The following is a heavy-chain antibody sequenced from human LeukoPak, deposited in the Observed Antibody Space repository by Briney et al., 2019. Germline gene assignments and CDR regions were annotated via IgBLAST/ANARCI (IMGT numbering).Heavy chain of an antibody. D-gene: IGHD3-9*01. CDR3: ASIRYFDWFYFDY. V-gene: IGHV4-39*07. J-gene: IGHJ4*02. Sequence: SETLSLTCTVSGGSISSSSYYWGWIRQPPGRGLEWIRSIYYSGSTYYNPSLKSRVTISVDTSKNQFSLKLSSVTAADTAVYYCASIRYFDWFYFDYWGQGTLVTVSS. CDR1: GGSISSSSYY. CDR2: IYYSGST.